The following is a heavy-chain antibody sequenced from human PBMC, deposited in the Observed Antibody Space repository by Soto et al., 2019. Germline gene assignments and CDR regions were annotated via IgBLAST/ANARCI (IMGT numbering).Heavy chain of an antibody. CDR3: ARIYSGYDTYYFDY. CDR1: GGSIXXXX. D-gene: IGHD5-12*01. J-gene: IGHJ4*02. Sequence: LTCXVSGGSIXXXXWXWXXXXPGKGLEWIGYIYYSGSTNYNPSLKSRVTISVDTSKNQFSLKLSSVTAADTAVYYCARIYSGYDTYYFDYWGQGTL. CDR2: IYYSGST. V-gene: IGHV4-59*01.